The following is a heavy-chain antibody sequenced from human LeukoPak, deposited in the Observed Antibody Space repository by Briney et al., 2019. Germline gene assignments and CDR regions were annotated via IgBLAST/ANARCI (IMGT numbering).Heavy chain of an antibody. CDR1: GGSFSGYY. J-gene: IGHJ4*02. CDR2: INHSGST. Sequence: SETLSLTCAVYGGSFSGYYWSWIRQPPGKGLEWIGEINHSGSTNYNPSLKSRVTISVDTSKNQFSLKLSSVTAADTAVYYCARAPWKGAWESWSNYFDYWGQGTLVTVSS. D-gene: IGHD1-26*01. CDR3: ARAPWKGAWESWSNYFDY. V-gene: IGHV4-34*01.